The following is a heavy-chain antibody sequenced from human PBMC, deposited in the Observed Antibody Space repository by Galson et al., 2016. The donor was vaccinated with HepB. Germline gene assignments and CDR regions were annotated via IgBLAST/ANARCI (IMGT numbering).Heavy chain of an antibody. CDR1: GFTFSDYY. CDR3: ARTRGSYFDY. J-gene: IGHJ4*02. CDR2: ISVTSTYT. D-gene: IGHD1-26*01. Sequence: SLRLSCAASGFTFSDYYMSWIRQAPGKGLEWVSYISVTSTYTNYADSVKGRFTVSRDNAKNSLYLQMNTLRAEDTAIYYCARTRGSYFDYWGQGTLVTVSS. V-gene: IGHV3-11*06.